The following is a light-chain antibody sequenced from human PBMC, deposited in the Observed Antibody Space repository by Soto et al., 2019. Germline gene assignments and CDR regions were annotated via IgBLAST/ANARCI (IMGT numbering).Light chain of an antibody. J-gene: IGLJ1*01. CDR2: DVG. CDR3: NSYREDHPRFYV. Sequence: QSVLTQPASVSGSPGQSITISCTGTHSDIVNYNYVSWYQHLPGKAPKLMIHDVGSRPSGVSSRFSGSKSGNTASLAISGLQAEDEADYYCNSYREDHPRFYVFGTGTKVTVL. CDR1: HSDIVNYNY. V-gene: IGLV2-14*03.